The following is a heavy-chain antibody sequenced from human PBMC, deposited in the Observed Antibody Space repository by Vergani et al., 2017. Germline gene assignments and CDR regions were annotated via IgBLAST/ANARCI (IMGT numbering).Heavy chain of an antibody. Sequence: EVQLLESGGGLVQPGGSLRLSCAASGFTVSSYSMNWVRQAPGKGLEWVSYISSSSSTIYYADSVKGRFTISRDNAKNSLYLQMNSLRAEDTAVYYCASRPSGSYFWYYFDYWGQGTLVTVSS. CDR2: ISSSSSTI. V-gene: IGHV3-48*01. CDR3: ASRPSGSYFWYYFDY. D-gene: IGHD1-26*01. CDR1: GFTVSSYS. J-gene: IGHJ4*02.